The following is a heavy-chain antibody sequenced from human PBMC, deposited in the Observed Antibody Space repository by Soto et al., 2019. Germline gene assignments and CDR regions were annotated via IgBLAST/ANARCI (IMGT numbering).Heavy chain of an antibody. CDR1: GFTFNTYV. CDR2: ISVYHGNT. J-gene: IGHJ4*02. V-gene: IGHV1-18*01. Sequence: QVQLVQSGAEVKKPGASVTVSCQASGFTFNTYVITWVRQAPGQGLEWLGWISVYHGNTNYAQKVQGRVTMTTDTSTSTAYVELRSLRSDDTAVYCCARGGSGSYRMFDYWGQGTLVSVSS. D-gene: IGHD1-26*01. CDR3: ARGGSGSYRMFDY.